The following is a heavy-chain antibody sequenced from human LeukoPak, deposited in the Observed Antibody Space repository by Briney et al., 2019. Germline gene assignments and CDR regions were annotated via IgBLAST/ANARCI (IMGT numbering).Heavy chain of an antibody. J-gene: IGHJ5*02. V-gene: IGHV4-39*01. CDR1: GGSISSSSYY. D-gene: IGHD3-22*01. Sequence: PSETLSLTCTVSGGSISSSSYYWGWIRQPPGKGLEWIGSIYYSGSTHYNPSLKSRVSISVDTSKNQFSLKLSSVTAADTALYCCARNSSSGWFDPWGQGTLVTVSS. CDR3: ARNSSSGWFDP. CDR2: IYYSGST.